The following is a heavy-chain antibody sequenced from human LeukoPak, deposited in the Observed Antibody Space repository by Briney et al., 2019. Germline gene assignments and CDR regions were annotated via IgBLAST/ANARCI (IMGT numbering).Heavy chain of an antibody. CDR1: GVTLRNYA. CDR3: AKGIVPAPNGAFDI. D-gene: IGHD2-2*01. V-gene: IGHV3-23*01. CDR2: ISGDGEST. J-gene: IGHJ3*02. Sequence: GGSLRLSCAASGVTLRNYAMTWIRQAPGKGLQWVSVISGDGESTYYADSVRGRFTISRDNSKNTMYLQMNNLRAEDTAVYYCAKGIVPAPNGAFDIWGQGTMVTVSS.